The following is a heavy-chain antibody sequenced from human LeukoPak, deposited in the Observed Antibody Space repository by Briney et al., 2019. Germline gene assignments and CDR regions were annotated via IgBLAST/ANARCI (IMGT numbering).Heavy chain of an antibody. CDR3: ARGEIAAAGTLDY. D-gene: IGHD6-13*01. V-gene: IGHV4-59*12. CDR2: IYYSGST. Sequence: SETLSLTCTVSRGSISSYYWSWIRQPPGKGLEWIGYIYYSGSTNYNPSLKSRVTISVDTSKNQFSLKLSSVTAADTAVYYCARGEIAAAGTLDYWGQGTLVTVSS. CDR1: RGSISSYY. J-gene: IGHJ4*02.